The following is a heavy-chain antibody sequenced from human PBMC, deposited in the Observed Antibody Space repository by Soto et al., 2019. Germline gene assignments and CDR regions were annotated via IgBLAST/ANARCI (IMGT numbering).Heavy chain of an antibody. CDR1: GFTVSSNH. CDR3: ARDHYDSSGYYYFDY. D-gene: IGHD3-22*01. Sequence: GSLRLSCAASGFTVSSNHMSWVRQAPGKGLEWVSVLYSGGNTYYADSVKGRFTISRDNSKNTLYLQMNSLRDEDTAVYYCARDHYDSSGYYYFDYWGQGTLVTVSS. J-gene: IGHJ4*02. CDR2: LYSGGNT. V-gene: IGHV3-53*01.